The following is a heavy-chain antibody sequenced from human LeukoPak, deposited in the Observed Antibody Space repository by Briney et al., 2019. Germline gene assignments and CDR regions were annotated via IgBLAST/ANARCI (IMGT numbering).Heavy chain of an antibody. CDR3: ARGITMVRGEEDFDY. Sequence: SETLSLTCAVYGGSFSGYYWSWIRQPPGKGLEWIREINHSGSTNYNPSLKSRVTISVDTSKNQFSLKLSSVTAADTAVYYCARGITMVRGEEDFDYWGQGTLVTVSS. CDR1: GGSFSGYY. V-gene: IGHV4-34*01. J-gene: IGHJ4*02. D-gene: IGHD3-10*01. CDR2: INHSGST.